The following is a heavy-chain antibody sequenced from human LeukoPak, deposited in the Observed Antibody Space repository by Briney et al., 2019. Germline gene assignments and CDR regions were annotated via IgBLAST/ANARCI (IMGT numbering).Heavy chain of an antibody. J-gene: IGHJ4*02. CDR2: IYPGDSDT. Sequence: GESLKISCKAYGYTFTNYWIGWVRLLPGKGLKWMGVIYPGDSDTRYSPSFQGQVTIYADKSIHPPFLKWSSLKASDTPIYYCPRRGGNYNDLTYWGQGPLVTVSS. D-gene: IGHD1-1*01. CDR1: GYTFTNYW. V-gene: IGHV5-51*01. CDR3: PRRGGNYNDLTY.